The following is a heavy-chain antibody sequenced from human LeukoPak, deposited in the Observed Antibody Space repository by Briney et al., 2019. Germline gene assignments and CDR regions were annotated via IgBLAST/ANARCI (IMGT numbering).Heavy chain of an antibody. V-gene: IGHV1-2*02. CDR1: GYTFTGYY. CDR3: ATWASSGYYYLFGAFDI. Sequence: ASVKVSCKASGYTFTGYYMHWVRQAPGQGLEWMGWINPNSGGTNYAQKFQGRVAMTRDTSISTAYMELSRLRSDDTAVYYCATWASSGYYYLFGAFDIWGQGTMVTVSS. CDR2: INPNSGGT. J-gene: IGHJ3*02. D-gene: IGHD3-22*01.